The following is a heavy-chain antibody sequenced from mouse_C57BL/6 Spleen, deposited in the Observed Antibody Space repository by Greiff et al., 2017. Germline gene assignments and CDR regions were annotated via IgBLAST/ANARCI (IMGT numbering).Heavy chain of an antibody. CDR2: ISDGGSYT. CDR1: GFTFSSYA. V-gene: IGHV5-4*01. J-gene: IGHJ2*01. D-gene: IGHD3-3*01. CDR3: ARERRGNYFDY. Sequence: EVKLMESGGGLVKPGGSLKLSCAASGFTFSSYAMSWVRQTPDKRLEWVATISDGGSYTYYPDNVKGRFTISRDNAKNNLYLQSIDLEDEDTAMYYCARERRGNYFDYWGPGTTLTVSS.